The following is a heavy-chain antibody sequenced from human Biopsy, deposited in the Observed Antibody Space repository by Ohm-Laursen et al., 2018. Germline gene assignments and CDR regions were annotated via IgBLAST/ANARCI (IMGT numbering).Heavy chain of an antibody. CDR1: SGSFSGYY. D-gene: IGHD3-16*01. J-gene: IGHJ6*02. CDR3: ARAVDYYDPYYYYGLDV. V-gene: IGHV4-34*01. CDR2: INHRGST. Sequence: PGTLSLTCAVYSGSFSGYYWSWIRQPPGKGLEWIGEINHRGSTNYNPSLKSRVTISVDTSKNQFSLKLRSVTAADTAVYYCARAVDYYDPYYYYGLDVWGQGTTVTVSS.